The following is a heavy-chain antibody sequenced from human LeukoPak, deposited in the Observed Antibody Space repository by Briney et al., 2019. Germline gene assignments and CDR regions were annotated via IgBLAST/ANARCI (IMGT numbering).Heavy chain of an antibody. D-gene: IGHD3-10*01. CDR3: ARVRVTMVRGWHNWFDP. J-gene: IGHJ5*01. CDR1: GYTFTSYG. V-gene: IGHV1-18*01. CDR2: ISAYNGNT. Sequence: ASVKVSCKASGYTFTSYGISWVRQAPGQGLEWMGWISAYNGNTNYAQKLQGRVTMTTDTSTSTAYMELRSLRSDDTAVYYCARVRVTMVRGWHNWFDPWGQGTTVTVSS.